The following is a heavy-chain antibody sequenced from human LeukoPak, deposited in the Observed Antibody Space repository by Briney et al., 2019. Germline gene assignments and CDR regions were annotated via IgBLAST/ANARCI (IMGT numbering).Heavy chain of an antibody. CDR1: GFTFSSYE. Sequence: GGSLRLSXAASGFTFSSYEMNWVRQAPGKGLEWVSYISSSGSTIYYADSVKGRFTISRDNAKNSLYLQMNSLRAEDTAVYYCAREWIGFDYWGQGTLVTVSS. CDR2: ISSSGSTI. D-gene: IGHD2-2*03. CDR3: AREWIGFDY. J-gene: IGHJ4*02. V-gene: IGHV3-48*03.